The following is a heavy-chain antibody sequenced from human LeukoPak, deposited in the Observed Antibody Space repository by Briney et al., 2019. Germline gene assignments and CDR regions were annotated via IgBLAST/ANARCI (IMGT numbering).Heavy chain of an antibody. D-gene: IGHD3-10*01. CDR1: GGSISSYY. V-gene: IGHV4-59*08. J-gene: IGHJ4*02. CDR3: ARQTYGSGSYLDY. CDR2: IYYSGST. Sequence: SETLSLTCTVSGGSISSYYWSWIRQPPGKRLEWIGYIYYSGSTNYNPSLKSRVTISVDTSKIQFSLKLSSVTAADTAVYYCARQTYGSGSYLDYWGQGTLVTVSS.